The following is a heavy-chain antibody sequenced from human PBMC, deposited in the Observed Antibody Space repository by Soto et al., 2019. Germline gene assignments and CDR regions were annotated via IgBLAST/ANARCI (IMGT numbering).Heavy chain of an antibody. D-gene: IGHD3-3*01. CDR3: AREMLGSGLRTPYQ. CDR2: INGDGSST. CDR1: GFAFTTYW. J-gene: IGHJ4*02. V-gene: IGHV3-74*01. Sequence: EVQLVESGGGLVQPGGSLPLSCAASGFAFTTYWFHWVRQGPGKGLVWVSRINGDGSSTWYADSVKGRLTIARDNAKHTLYLQMTRLRAEDTAVYYCAREMLGSGLRTPYQWGQGPMVTVSS.